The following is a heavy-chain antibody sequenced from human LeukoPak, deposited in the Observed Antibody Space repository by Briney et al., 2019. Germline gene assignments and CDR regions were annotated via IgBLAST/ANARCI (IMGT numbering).Heavy chain of an antibody. V-gene: IGHV4-39*01. Sequence: SETLSLTCTVSGGSISSSSYHWGWIRQPPGKGLEWIGSIYYSGSTYYNPSLKSRVTISVDTSKNQFSLKLSSVTAADTAVYYCARHAWFDPWGQGTLVTVSS. CDR3: ARHAWFDP. J-gene: IGHJ5*02. CDR2: IYYSGST. CDR1: GGSISSSSYH.